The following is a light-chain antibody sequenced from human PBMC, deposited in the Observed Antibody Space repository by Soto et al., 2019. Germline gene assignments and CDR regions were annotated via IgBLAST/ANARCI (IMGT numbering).Light chain of an antibody. CDR3: SSYTTSGTRV. V-gene: IGLV2-14*01. Sequence: QSALTQPASVSGSPGQSITISCTGTSGDVGGYSYVSWYQQSPGRVPKLIIYAVTNRPSGVSNRFSGSKSGNTASLTISSLQTEDEADYYCSSYTTSGTRVFGGGTKVTV. J-gene: IGLJ3*02. CDR2: AVT. CDR1: SGDVGGYSY.